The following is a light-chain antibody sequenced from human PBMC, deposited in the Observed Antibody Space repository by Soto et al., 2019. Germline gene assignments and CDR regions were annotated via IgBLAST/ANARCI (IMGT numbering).Light chain of an antibody. CDR1: QSLSSS. CDR3: QHRSNWPSVT. V-gene: IGKV3-11*01. CDR2: DAS. J-gene: IGKJ4*01. Sequence: EIVLTQSPTTLSLSPGDRATLSCRASQSLSSSLAWYRHQPGQAPRLLIYDASSRATGIPGRFSGSGSGTHFTLPISSLQPEDFGVYYCQHRSNWPSVTFGGGTKVEIK.